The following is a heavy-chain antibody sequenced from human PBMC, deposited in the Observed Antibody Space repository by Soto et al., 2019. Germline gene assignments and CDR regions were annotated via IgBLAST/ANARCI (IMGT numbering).Heavy chain of an antibody. D-gene: IGHD5-12*01. CDR3: ATKYSGYDLAYFDY. J-gene: IGHJ4*02. Sequence: EVQLVESGGGLVKPGGSLRLSCAASGFTFSSYSMNWVRQAPGKGLEWVSSISSSSSYIYYADSVKGRFTISRDNAKNSLYPQMNSLRAEDTAVYYCATKYSGYDLAYFDYWGQGTLVTVSS. CDR2: ISSSSSYI. CDR1: GFTFSSYS. V-gene: IGHV3-21*01.